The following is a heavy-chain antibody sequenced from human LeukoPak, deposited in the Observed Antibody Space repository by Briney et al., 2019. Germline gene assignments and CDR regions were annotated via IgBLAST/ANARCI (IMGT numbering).Heavy chain of an antibody. D-gene: IGHD5-24*01. CDR2: INAGNGHA. CDR3: ARGIWSATRVDYYLDN. V-gene: IGHV1-3*01. Sequence: ASVKVSCKASGYTFSGYAIHWVRQAPGQRFEWMGWINAGNGHAKYSQNFQGRVTITRDSSANIVYMDVSSLTSEDTAVYYCARGIWSATRVDYYLDNWGRGTLVTVSS. CDR1: GYTFSGYA. J-gene: IGHJ4*02.